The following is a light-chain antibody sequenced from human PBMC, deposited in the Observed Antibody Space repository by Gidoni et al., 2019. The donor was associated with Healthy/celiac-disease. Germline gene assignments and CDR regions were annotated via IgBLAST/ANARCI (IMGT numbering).Light chain of an antibody. CDR2: AAS. CDR1: QSISSY. V-gene: IGKV1-39*01. CDR3: QQRYSTPLT. J-gene: IGKJ4*01. Sequence: DIQMTQSPSSLSASVGARVTITCRASQSISSYLNWYQQKPGKAPKLLIYAASSLQSGVPSRFSGSGSGTDFTLTISSLQPEDFASYYCQQRYSTPLTFGGXTKVEIK.